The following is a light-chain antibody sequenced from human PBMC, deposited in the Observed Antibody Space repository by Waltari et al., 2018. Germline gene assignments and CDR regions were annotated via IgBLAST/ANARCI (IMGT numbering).Light chain of an antibody. Sequence: IQMTQSPSSLSASVGDRVTITCRASRDITNYLAWFQQKPGRAPKLLIFSRSKLQGGVATRFSGSVYVRNFSLAITNLQPEDFATDYGQQYNAYPFTFGPGTKVDLK. CDR1: RDITNY. CDR2: SRS. J-gene: IGKJ3*01. V-gene: IGKV1-16*01. CDR3: QQYNAYPFT.